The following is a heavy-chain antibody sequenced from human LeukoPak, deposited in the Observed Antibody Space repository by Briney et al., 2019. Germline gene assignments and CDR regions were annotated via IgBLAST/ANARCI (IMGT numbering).Heavy chain of an antibody. CDR3: AREGVGSSTSQDAFDI. Sequence: GRSLRLSCAASGFTFSSYAMHWVRQAPGKGLEWVAVISYDGSNKYYADSVKGRFTISRDNSKNTLYLQMNSLRAEDTAVYYCAREGVGSSTSQDAFDIWGQVTMVTVSS. V-gene: IGHV3-30*01. D-gene: IGHD2-2*01. CDR1: GFTFSSYA. J-gene: IGHJ3*02. CDR2: ISYDGSNK.